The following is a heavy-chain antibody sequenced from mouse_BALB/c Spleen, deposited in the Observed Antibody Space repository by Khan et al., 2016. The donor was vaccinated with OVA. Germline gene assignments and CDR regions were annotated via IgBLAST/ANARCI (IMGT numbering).Heavy chain of an antibody. Sequence: QVQLQQSGTELTRPGASVKMSCKASGYTFTTYTMHWIKQRPGQGLEWIVYINPSSGYTNYNQRFKDKATLTADKSSSTAYMQLNSLTSEDSAVYYCARSLYYYGSSYDYWGLGTTLTVSS. J-gene: IGHJ2*01. CDR3: ARSLYYYGSSYDY. CDR2: INPSSGYT. D-gene: IGHD1-1*01. V-gene: IGHV1-4*01. CDR1: GYTFTTYT.